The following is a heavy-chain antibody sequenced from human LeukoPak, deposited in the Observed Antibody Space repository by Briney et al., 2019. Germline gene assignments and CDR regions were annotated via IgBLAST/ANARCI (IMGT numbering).Heavy chain of an antibody. V-gene: IGHV3-21*01. CDR3: ARDSSTPDGDY. CDR1: GFTFRSYS. J-gene: IGHJ4*02. CDR2: IRSSSSHI. D-gene: IGHD2/OR15-2a*01. Sequence: GGSLILSCAASGFTFRSYSMNWVRQAPGKGVEWVSPIRSSSSHIDYADSVKGRFTISRDNAKDALDLQMNSRRAEDTAVYYCARDSSTPDGDYWGQGTLVTVSS.